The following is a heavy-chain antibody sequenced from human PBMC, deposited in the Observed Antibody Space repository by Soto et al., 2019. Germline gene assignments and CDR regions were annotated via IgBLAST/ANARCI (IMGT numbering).Heavy chain of an antibody. CDR1: GGSFSGYY. D-gene: IGHD2-15*01. J-gene: IGHJ4*02. CDR3: ARSCSGGSCYSPNDY. Sequence: QVQLQQWGAGLLKPSETLSLTCAVCGGSFSGYYWSWIRQPPGKGLEWIGEINHSGSTNYNPSLKSRVTISVDTSKNQFSLKLSSVTAADTAVYYCARSCSGGSCYSPNDYWGQGTLVTVSS. CDR2: INHSGST. V-gene: IGHV4-34*01.